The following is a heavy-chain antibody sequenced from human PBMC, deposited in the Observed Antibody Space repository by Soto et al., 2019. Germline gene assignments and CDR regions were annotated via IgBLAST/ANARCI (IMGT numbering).Heavy chain of an antibody. CDR3: ARGSMSGYSYDLNY. V-gene: IGHV1-69*12. CDR2: IIPIFDTA. D-gene: IGHD5-18*01. Sequence: QVQLVQSGAEVKKPGSSVKVSCKASGGTFSSYAISWVRQAPGQGLEWMGGIIPIFDTANYAQKFQGRVTITADESTSTAYMELSSLRSEDTAMYFCARGSMSGYSYDLNYWGQGTLVTVSS. J-gene: IGHJ4*02. CDR1: GGTFSSYA.